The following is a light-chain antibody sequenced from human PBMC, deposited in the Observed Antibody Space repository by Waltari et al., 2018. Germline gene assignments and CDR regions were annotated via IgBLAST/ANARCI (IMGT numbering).Light chain of an antibody. CDR1: RTDIAAYNL. CDR3: ASFAGSNTL. V-gene: IGLV2-8*01. Sequence: QSALTQPPSASGSPGQSVPISCPATRTDIAAYNLFPLYQQHPGKAPKLLIYEVSERPSGVPDRFSGSKSGITASLTVFGLQTEDEADYYCASFAGSNTLFGGGTKLTVL. J-gene: IGLJ2*01. CDR2: EVS.